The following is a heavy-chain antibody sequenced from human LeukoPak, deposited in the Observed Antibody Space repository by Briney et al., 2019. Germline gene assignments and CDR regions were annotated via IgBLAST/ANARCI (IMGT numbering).Heavy chain of an antibody. V-gene: IGHV3-21*01. Sequence: GGSLRLSCAASGFTFSSYSMNWIRQAPGKGLEWVSSISSGSTSIYYADSMKGRFTISRDNAKNSLYLQMNSPRAEDTAVYYCARWLDYWGQGTLVTVSS. CDR1: GFTFSSYS. CDR3: ARWLDY. CDR2: ISSGSTSI. J-gene: IGHJ4*02.